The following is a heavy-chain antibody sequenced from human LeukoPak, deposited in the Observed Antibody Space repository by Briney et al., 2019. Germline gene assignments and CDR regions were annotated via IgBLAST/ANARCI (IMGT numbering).Heavy chain of an antibody. V-gene: IGHV4-59*01. CDR1: GGSISNYY. Sequence: SETLSLTCTVSGGSISNYYWTWIRQPPGKGLEWIGFISYSGNTNYNPSLKSRVTISLDTSKNQFSLKLTAADTAVYYCARGSVVSPFDYWGQGTLVTVSS. J-gene: IGHJ4*02. D-gene: IGHD4-23*01. CDR3: ARGSVVSPFDY. CDR2: ISYSGNT.